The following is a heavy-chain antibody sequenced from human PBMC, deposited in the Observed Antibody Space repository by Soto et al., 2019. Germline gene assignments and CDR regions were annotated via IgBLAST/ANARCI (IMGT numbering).Heavy chain of an antibody. CDR2: IYYSGST. D-gene: IGHD2-21*02. J-gene: IGHJ4*02. V-gene: IGHV4-39*01. Sequence: PSETLSLTCTVTGDYISSRSYYWGWIRQPPGKGLEWIGSIYYSGSTYNNPSLRSRVSMSIETSKDQFSLKLKYVTAADTALYFCARQRNSVVTQAYFDVWGQGSMVTVSS. CDR1: GDYISSRSYY. CDR3: ARQRNSVVTQAYFDV.